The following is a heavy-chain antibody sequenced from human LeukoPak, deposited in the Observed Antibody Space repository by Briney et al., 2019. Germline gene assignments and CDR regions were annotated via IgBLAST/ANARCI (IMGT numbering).Heavy chain of an antibody. CDR2: IYYSGST. CDR1: GGSITSHY. D-gene: IGHD3-3*01. V-gene: IGHV4-59*11. Sequence: SETLSLTCTVSGGSITSHYRSWIRQPPGKGLEWIGYIYYSGSTNYNPPLKSRVTISVDTSKNQFSLKLSSVTAADTAVYYCARVAIISTRYDFWSGYYSGVDAFDIWGQGTMVTVSS. CDR3: ARVAIISTRYDFWSGYYSGVDAFDI. J-gene: IGHJ3*02.